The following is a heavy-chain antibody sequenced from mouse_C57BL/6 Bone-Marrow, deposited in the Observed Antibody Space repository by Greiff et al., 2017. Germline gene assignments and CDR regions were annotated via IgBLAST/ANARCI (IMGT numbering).Heavy chain of an antibody. CDR1: GYSITSGYY. CDR2: ISYDGSN. Sequence: EVKLQESGPGLVKPSQSLSLTCSVTGYSITSGYYWNWIRQFPGNKLEWMGYISYDGSNNYNPSLKNRISITRDTSKNQFFLKLNSVTTEDTATYYCARAYYGNFHFDYWGQGTTLTVSS. V-gene: IGHV3-6*01. D-gene: IGHD2-10*01. J-gene: IGHJ2*01. CDR3: ARAYYGNFHFDY.